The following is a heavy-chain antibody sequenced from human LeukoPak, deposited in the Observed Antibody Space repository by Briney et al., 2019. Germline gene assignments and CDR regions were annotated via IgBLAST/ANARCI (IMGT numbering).Heavy chain of an antibody. Sequence: GESLKISCKASGYSFTTYWIACVRQMPRKGLEWMGIIYPGDSDARYSPSFQGQVTISADKSISTAYLQWSSLKASDTAMYYCATVDASSGYPFDYWGQGTLVTVSS. CDR2: IYPGDSDA. D-gene: IGHD3-22*01. CDR3: ATVDASSGYPFDY. V-gene: IGHV5-51*01. J-gene: IGHJ4*02. CDR1: GYSFTTYW.